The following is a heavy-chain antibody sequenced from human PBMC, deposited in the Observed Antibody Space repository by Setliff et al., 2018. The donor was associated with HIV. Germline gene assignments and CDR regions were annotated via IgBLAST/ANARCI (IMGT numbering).Heavy chain of an antibody. D-gene: IGHD3-10*01. J-gene: IGHJ4*02. Sequence: PSETLSLTCTVSGGSISSGTYYWSWIRQPAGKGLEWIGRIYTSGSTNYNPSLKSRVTISVDTSKNQFSLKLSPVTAADAAVYYCARESYFYYFDYWGQGTMVTVSS. CDR1: GGSISSGTYY. CDR3: ARESYFYYFDY. V-gene: IGHV4-61*02. CDR2: IYTSGST.